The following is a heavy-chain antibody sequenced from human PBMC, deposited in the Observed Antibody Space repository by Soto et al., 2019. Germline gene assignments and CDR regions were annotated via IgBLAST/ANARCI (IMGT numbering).Heavy chain of an antibody. CDR2: IYYSGST. D-gene: IGHD6-6*01. J-gene: IGHJ5*02. Sequence: SETLSLTCTVSGGSISSSSYYWGWIRQPPGKGLEWIGSIYYSGSTYYNPSLKSRVTISVDTSKNQFSLKLSSVTAADTAVYYCASLEYIGNWFDPWGQGTLVTVSS. CDR1: GGSISSSSYY. V-gene: IGHV4-39*01. CDR3: ASLEYIGNWFDP.